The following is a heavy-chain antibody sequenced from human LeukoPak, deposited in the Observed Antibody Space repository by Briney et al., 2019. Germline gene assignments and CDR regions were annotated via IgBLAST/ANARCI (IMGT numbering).Heavy chain of an antibody. CDR1: GYTFTDYW. CDR2: IYPGDSDT. D-gene: IGHD2-2*01. J-gene: IGHJ4*02. Sequence: GESLKISCKGSGYTFTDYWIAWVRQMPGQGLEWMGIIYPGDSDTRYSPSFQGQVTISADKSISTAYLQWSSLKASDTAMYYCARLREVRYCSSTSCYGWSPGIAAAGPFDYWGQGTLVTVSS. V-gene: IGHV5-51*01. CDR3: ARLREVRYCSSTSCYGWSPGIAAAGPFDY.